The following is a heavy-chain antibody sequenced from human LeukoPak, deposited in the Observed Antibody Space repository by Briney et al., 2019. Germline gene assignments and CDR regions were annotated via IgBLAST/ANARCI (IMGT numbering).Heavy chain of an antibody. CDR3: AREVDSGYDTYYGMDV. D-gene: IGHD5-12*01. J-gene: IGHJ6*02. CDR2: IYYSGST. Sequence: SETLSLTCTVSGGSISSGGYYWSWIRQHPGKGLEWIGYIYYSGSTYYNPSLKSRVTISVDTSKNQFSLKLSSVTAADTAVYYCAREVDSGYDTYYGMDVWGQGTTVTVSS. V-gene: IGHV4-31*03. CDR1: GGSISSGGYY.